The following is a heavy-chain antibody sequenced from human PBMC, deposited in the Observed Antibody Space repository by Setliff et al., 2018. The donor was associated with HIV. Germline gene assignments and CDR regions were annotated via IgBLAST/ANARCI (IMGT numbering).Heavy chain of an antibody. CDR1: GGSISDSRYY. D-gene: IGHD2-15*01. CDR2: IYYSGST. Sequence: SSETLSLTCTVSGGSISDSRYYWGWIRQPPGKGLEWIGNIYYSGSTYYNPSLKSRVTISVDTSKNQFSLKLSSVTAADTAVYYCARVVDADYLDYWGQGTPVTVSS. CDR3: ARVVDADYLDY. V-gene: IGHV4-39*01. J-gene: IGHJ4*02.